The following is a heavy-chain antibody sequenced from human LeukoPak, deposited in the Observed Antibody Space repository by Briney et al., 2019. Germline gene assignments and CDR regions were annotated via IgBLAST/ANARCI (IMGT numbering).Heavy chain of an antibody. J-gene: IGHJ3*01. CDR3: ARDDHDFWSGYGFDV. Sequence: GGSLRLSCAASGFTVSSKYMAWVRQAPGKGLEWVSFINSGGTTNYADSVKGRFTISRDYSKNTLNLQMSSLRVEDTAVYYCARDDHDFWSGYGFDVWGQGTRVTVSS. CDR2: INSGGTT. D-gene: IGHD3-3*01. CDR1: GFTVSSKY. V-gene: IGHV3-66*01.